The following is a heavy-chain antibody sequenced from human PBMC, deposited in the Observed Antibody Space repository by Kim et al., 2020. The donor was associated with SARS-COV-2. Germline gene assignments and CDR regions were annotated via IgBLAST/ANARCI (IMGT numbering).Heavy chain of an antibody. CDR2: IWYDGSNK. CDR3: ARDDWLGYSYGYRFYPDY. J-gene: IGHJ4*02. D-gene: IGHD5-18*01. Sequence: GGSLRLSCAASGFTFSSYGMHWVRQAPGKGLEWVAVIWYDGSNKYYADSVKGRFTISRDNSKNTLYLQMNSLRAEDTAVYYCARDDWLGYSYGYRFYPDYWGQGTLVTVSS. V-gene: IGHV3-33*01. CDR1: GFTFSSYG.